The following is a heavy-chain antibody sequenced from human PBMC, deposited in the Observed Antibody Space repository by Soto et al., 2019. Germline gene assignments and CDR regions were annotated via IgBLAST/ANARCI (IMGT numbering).Heavy chain of an antibody. Sequence: LRLSCAASGFIFDDYAMHWVRQAPGKGLEWVSGISWNSGNIDYVDSVKGRFTISRDNAKNSLYLQMNSLRAEDTAFYYCAKEVYCSGGSCQHALFFDYWGQGTLVTVSS. D-gene: IGHD2-15*01. CDR3: AKEVYCSGGSCQHALFFDY. CDR2: ISWNSGNI. J-gene: IGHJ4*02. CDR1: GFIFDDYA. V-gene: IGHV3-9*01.